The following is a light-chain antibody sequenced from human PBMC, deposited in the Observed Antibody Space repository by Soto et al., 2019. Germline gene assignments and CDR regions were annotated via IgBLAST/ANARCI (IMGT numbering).Light chain of an antibody. Sequence: QSALTQPASVSASPGQSITISCTGTSSDVGGYKFVSWYQHHPGKAPKLMIYEVNNRPSGVSNRFSGSKSGNTASLTISGLQAEDEADYYCSSYTSSSTLDVVFGGGTKLTVL. CDR2: EVN. J-gene: IGLJ2*01. CDR1: SSDVGGYKF. CDR3: SSYTSSSTLDVV. V-gene: IGLV2-14*01.